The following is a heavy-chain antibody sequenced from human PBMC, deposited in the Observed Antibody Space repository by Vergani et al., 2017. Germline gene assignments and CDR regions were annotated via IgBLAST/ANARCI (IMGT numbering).Heavy chain of an antibody. CDR2: IYYSGST. CDR3: ARAHLRYFDWFPLDY. D-gene: IGHD3-9*01. CDR1: GGSISSGGYY. J-gene: IGHJ4*02. V-gene: IGHV4-30-4*08. Sequence: QVQLQESGPGLVKPSETLSLTCTVSGGSISSGGYYWSWIRQHPGKGLEWIGYIYYSGSTYYNPSLKSRVTISVDTSKNQFSLKLSSVTAADTAVYYCARAHLRYFDWFPLDYWGQGTLVTVSS.